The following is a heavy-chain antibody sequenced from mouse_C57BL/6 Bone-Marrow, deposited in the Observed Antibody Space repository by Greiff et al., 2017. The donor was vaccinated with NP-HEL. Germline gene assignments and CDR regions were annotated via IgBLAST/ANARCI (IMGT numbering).Heavy chain of an antibody. D-gene: IGHD2-4*01. CDR3: ARRDYDYDDGNAMDY. CDR1: GYTFTSYW. CDR2: IHPNSGST. Sequence: VQLQQPGAELVKPGASVKLSCKASGYTFTSYWMHWVKQRPGQGLEWIGMIHPNSGSTNYNEKFKSKATLTVDKSSSTAYMQLSSLTSEDSAVYYGARRDYDYDDGNAMDYWGQGTSVTVSS. J-gene: IGHJ4*01. V-gene: IGHV1-64*01.